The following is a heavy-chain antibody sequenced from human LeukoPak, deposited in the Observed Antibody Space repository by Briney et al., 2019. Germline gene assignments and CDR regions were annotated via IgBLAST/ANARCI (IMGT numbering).Heavy chain of an antibody. V-gene: IGHV4-59*01. CDR1: GGSISSYY. Sequence: SETLSLTCTVSGGSISSYYWSWIRQPPGKGLEWIGYIYYSGSTNYNPSLKSRVTISVDTSKNQFSLKLSSVTAADTAVYYCARARGEVYWFDPWGQGTLVTVSS. D-gene: IGHD3-16*01. J-gene: IGHJ5*02. CDR2: IYYSGST. CDR3: ARARGEVYWFDP.